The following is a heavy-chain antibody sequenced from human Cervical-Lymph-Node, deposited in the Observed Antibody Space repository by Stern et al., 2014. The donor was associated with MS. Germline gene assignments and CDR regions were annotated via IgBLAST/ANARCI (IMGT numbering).Heavy chain of an antibody. V-gene: IGHV1-69*06. CDR3: ARGAGDNWFDP. CDR2: ITRPVGTA. D-gene: IGHD3-10*01. CDR1: GD. J-gene: IGHJ5*02. Sequence: VQLGQSGADVKKPGSSGRVSCKASGDISWLRQAPGQGLEWSGVITRPVGTAHYTQRFQGRLTITADRSTNTTYMELSSLRSDDTAIYYCARGAGDNWFDPWGQGTLVSVSS.